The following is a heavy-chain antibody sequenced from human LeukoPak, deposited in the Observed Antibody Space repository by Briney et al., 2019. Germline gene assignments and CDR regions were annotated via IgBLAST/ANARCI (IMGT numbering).Heavy chain of an antibody. V-gene: IGHV3-74*01. Sequence: GGSLRLSCAASGFTFSSYWMHWVRQAPGKGLVWVSRINSDGSSTSYADSVKGRFTISRDNAKNTLYLQMNSLRAEDTAVYYCASGGRYSSGWYGYYFDYWGQGALVTVSS. CDR2: INSDGSST. CDR3: ASGGRYSSGWYGYYFDY. CDR1: GFTFSSYW. J-gene: IGHJ4*02. D-gene: IGHD6-19*01.